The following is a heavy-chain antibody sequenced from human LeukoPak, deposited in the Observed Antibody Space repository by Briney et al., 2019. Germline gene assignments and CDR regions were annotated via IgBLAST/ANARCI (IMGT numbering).Heavy chain of an antibody. J-gene: IGHJ4*02. D-gene: IGHD4-17*01. CDR1: GGTFSSYA. V-gene: IGHV1-69*04. Sequence: SVKVSCKASGGTFSSYAISWVRQAPGQGLEWMGRIIPILGIANYAQKFQGRVTITADKSTSTAYMELSSLRSEDTAVYYCARGDYGDYNLPANFDYWGQGTLVTVSS. CDR3: ARGDYGDYNLPANFDY. CDR2: IIPILGIA.